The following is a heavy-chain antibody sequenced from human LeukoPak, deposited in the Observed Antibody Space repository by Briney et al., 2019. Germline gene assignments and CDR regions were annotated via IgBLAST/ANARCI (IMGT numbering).Heavy chain of an antibody. Sequence: MASETLSLTCAVYGGSFSGCYWSWIRQPPGKGLEWIGEINHSGSTNYNPSLKSRVTISVDTSKNQFSLKLSSVTAADTAVYYCARALGSRYCSGGSCYPTNWGQGTLVTVSS. CDR1: GGSFSGCY. CDR2: INHSGST. CDR3: ARALGSRYCSGGSCYPTN. J-gene: IGHJ4*02. V-gene: IGHV4-34*01. D-gene: IGHD2-15*01.